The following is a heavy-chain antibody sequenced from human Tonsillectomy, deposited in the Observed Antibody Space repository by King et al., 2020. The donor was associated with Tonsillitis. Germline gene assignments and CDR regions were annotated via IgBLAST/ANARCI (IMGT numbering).Heavy chain of an antibody. D-gene: IGHD2-15*01. CDR1: GFTFSTYE. CDR2: ISRSGSTT. Sequence: VQLVESGGGLVQPGGSLRLSCAASGFTFSTYEMNWVRQAPGKGLEWVSYISRSGSTTYYADSVKGRFTISRDNAMNSLYLQMNSRRAEDTAVYYCAREGVVTATPFDYWGQGTLVTVSS. CDR3: AREGVVTATPFDY. V-gene: IGHV3-48*03. J-gene: IGHJ4*02.